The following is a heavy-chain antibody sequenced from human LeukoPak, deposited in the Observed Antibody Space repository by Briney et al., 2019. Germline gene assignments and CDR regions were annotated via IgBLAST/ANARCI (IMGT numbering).Heavy chain of an antibody. D-gene: IGHD6-13*01. Sequence: GGSLRLSCVGSGFSFSTYWMNWVRQAPRKELEWVSSISSSSSYIYYADSVKGRFTISRDNAKNSLYLQMNSLRAEDTAVYYCARAYSSRGSFDYWGQGTLVTVSS. CDR1: GFSFSTYW. CDR2: ISSSSSYI. J-gene: IGHJ4*02. CDR3: ARAYSSRGSFDY. V-gene: IGHV3-21*01.